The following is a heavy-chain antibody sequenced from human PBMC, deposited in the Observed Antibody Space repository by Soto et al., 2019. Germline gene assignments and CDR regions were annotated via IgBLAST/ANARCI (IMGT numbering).Heavy chain of an antibody. CDR2: IYHSGST. V-gene: IGHV4-4*02. Sequence: QVQLQESGPGLVKPSGTLSLTCAVSGGSISSINWWSWVRQPPGKGLEWIGEIYHSGSTNYNPSLKGRVTISGDKSKNQFSLTLSSVTAADTAVYYCARGDCSGGSCYSVDIWGQGTMVTVSS. CDR3: ARGDCSGGSCYSVDI. CDR1: GGSISSINW. J-gene: IGHJ3*02. D-gene: IGHD2-15*01.